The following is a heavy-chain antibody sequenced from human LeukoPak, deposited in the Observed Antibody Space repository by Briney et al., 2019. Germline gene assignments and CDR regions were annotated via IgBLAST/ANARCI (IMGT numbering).Heavy chain of an antibody. CDR3: ARYGEDCSGGSCYYGPHYYYYYGMDV. D-gene: IGHD2-15*01. Sequence: PGGSLRLSCAASGFTFSSYAMSWVRQAPGKGLEWVSVIYSGGSTYYADSVKGRFTISRDNSKNTLYLQMNSLRAEDTAVYYCARYGEDCSGGSCYYGPHYYYYYGMDVWGQGTTVTVSS. J-gene: IGHJ6*02. CDR1: GFTFSSYA. V-gene: IGHV3-66*01. CDR2: IYSGGST.